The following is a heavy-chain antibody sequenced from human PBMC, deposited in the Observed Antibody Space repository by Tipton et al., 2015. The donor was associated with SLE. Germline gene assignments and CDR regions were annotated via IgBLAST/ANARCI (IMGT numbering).Heavy chain of an antibody. J-gene: IGHJ4*02. Sequence: TLSLTCAVSGGSISSGGYSWSWIRQPPGKGLEWIGYIYYSGSTNYNPSLKSRVTISVDTSKNQFSLKLSSVTAADTAVYYCARGFYNYDYWGQGTLVTVSS. CDR1: GGSISSGGYS. CDR3: ARGFYNYDY. V-gene: IGHV4-61*08. D-gene: IGHD3-22*01. CDR2: IYYSGST.